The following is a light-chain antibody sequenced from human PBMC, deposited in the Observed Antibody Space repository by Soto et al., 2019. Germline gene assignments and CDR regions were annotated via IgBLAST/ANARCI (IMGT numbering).Light chain of an antibody. CDR3: QQNKNWPL. CDR1: HSVNSH. V-gene: IGKV3-15*01. CDR2: GAS. J-gene: IGKJ5*01. Sequence: IMTTQPPATLSVSPGERLTLSCRTSHSVNSHVAWYQQKPGQAPRLPLYGASTRATGIPVRFSGSGFGTEFTLTISSLQSEDFAVYYCQQNKNWPLFGQGTRLE.